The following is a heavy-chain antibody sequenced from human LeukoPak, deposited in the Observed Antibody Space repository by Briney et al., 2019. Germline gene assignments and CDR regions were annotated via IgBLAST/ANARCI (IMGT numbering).Heavy chain of an antibody. V-gene: IGHV4-59*01. J-gene: IGHJ6*02. Sequence: SETLSLTCSVSGDSISTYYWSWIRQPPGKGLEWIGYMYYSGSTNYNPSLKSRVTISVDTSKNQFSLKLSSVTAADTAVYYCARVLWSGYSSFHGMDVWGQGTTVTVSS. CDR3: ARVLWSGYSSFHGMDV. CDR1: GDSISTYY. CDR2: MYYSGST. D-gene: IGHD3-3*01.